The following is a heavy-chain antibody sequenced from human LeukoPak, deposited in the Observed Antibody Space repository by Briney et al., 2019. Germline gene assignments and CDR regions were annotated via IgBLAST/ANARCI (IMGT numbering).Heavy chain of an antibody. J-gene: IGHJ4*02. CDR2: ISGSGGST. Sequence: GGSLRLSCAASGFTFSSYAMSWVRQAPGKGLEWVSAISGSGGSTYYADSVKGRFTISRDNSKNTLYLQMNSLRAEDTAVHYCAKELDYYDSSGYYYGWDYWGQGTLVTVSS. CDR3: AKELDYYDSSGYYYGWDY. CDR1: GFTFSSYA. D-gene: IGHD3-22*01. V-gene: IGHV3-23*01.